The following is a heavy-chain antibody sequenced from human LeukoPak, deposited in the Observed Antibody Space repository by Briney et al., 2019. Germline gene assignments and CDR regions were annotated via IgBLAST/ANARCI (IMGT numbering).Heavy chain of an antibody. V-gene: IGHV3-9*03. D-gene: IGHD5-12*01. Sequence: GGSLRLSCAASGFTFDDYAMHWVRQAPGKGLEWVSGISWNRGSIGYADSVKGRFTISRDNAKNSLYLQMNNLRADDMALYYCAKGSRLRANSYYFDSWGQGTLVTVSS. CDR1: GFTFDDYA. CDR2: ISWNRGSI. J-gene: IGHJ4*02. CDR3: AKGSRLRANSYYFDS.